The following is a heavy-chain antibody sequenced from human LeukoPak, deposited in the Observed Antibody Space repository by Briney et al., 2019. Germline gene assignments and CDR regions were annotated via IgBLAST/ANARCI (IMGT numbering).Heavy chain of an antibody. CDR3: ARGPNYYGSGSYYNPHFDY. D-gene: IGHD3-10*01. CDR1: GFTFDDYT. V-gene: IGHV3-43*01. J-gene: IGHJ4*02. CDR2: ISWDGGST. Sequence: GGSLRLSCAASGFTFDDYTMHWVRQAPGKGLEWVSLISWDGGSTYYADSVKGRFTISRDNSKNSLYLQMNSLRTEDTALYYCARGPNYYGSGSYYNPHFDYWGQGTLVTVSS.